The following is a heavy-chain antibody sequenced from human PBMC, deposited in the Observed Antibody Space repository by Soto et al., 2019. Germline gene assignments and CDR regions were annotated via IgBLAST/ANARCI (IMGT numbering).Heavy chain of an antibody. CDR3: ARGIATGQLDP. CDR2: INPDNGNT. J-gene: IGHJ5*02. D-gene: IGHD2-15*01. V-gene: IGHV1-3*01. Sequence: ASVKVSCKASGYTFTRYTMNWVRQAPGQRLEWMGWINPDNGNTKSSQKFQDRVIITRDTSASTAYMDLSSLRSEDTAVYYCARGIATGQLDPWGQETLVTVPS. CDR1: GYTFTRYT.